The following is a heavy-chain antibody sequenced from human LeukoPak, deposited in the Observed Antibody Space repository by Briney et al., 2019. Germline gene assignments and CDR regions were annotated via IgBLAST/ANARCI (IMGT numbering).Heavy chain of an antibody. CDR2: ISAYNGNT. Sequence: ASVKVSCKAPGYTFTSYGISWVRQAPGQGLEWMGWISAYNGNTNYAQKLQGRVTMTTDTSTSTAYMELRSLRSDDTAVYYCARDPTPQIEGVDWFDPWGQGTLVTVSS. D-gene: IGHD2-15*01. V-gene: IGHV1-18*01. CDR3: ARDPTPQIEGVDWFDP. J-gene: IGHJ5*02. CDR1: GYTFTSYG.